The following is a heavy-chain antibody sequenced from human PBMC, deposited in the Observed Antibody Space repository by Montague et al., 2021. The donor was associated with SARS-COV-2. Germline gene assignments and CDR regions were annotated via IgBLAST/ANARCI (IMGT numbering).Heavy chain of an antibody. J-gene: IGHJ6*02. V-gene: IGHV4-59*01. CDR1: GGSISDYY. CDR3: ARLLRSCTNGVCRTYYYYAMDV. CDR2: IYYSGST. Sequence: SETLSLTCTVSGGSISDYYWSWIRQPPGKGLEWIGYIYYSGSTKYNPFLSSQVTVSVYRSKNQVSLKLSSVTAADTAVYYCARLLRSCTNGVCRTYYYYAMDVWGQGTTVTVSS. D-gene: IGHD2-8*01.